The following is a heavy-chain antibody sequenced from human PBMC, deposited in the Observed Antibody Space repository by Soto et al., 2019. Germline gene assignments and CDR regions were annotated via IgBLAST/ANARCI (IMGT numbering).Heavy chain of an antibody. D-gene: IGHD6-19*01. Sequence: VQLVESGGGVVQPGRSLRLSCAASGFTFSDYAMHWVRQAPGKGLEWVAVVSHDGRNTHYADSVKGRFTISRDSSKNTVCQEMTSLRAEDTAVYYCAKGGRQWLVTSGFNYWGQGALVTVSS. V-gene: IGHV3-30*18. CDR3: AKGGRQWLVTSGFNY. J-gene: IGHJ4*02. CDR2: VSHDGRNT. CDR1: GFTFSDYA.